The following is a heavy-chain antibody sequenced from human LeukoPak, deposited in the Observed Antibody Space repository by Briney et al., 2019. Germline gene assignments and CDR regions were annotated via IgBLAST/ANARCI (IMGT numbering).Heavy chain of an antibody. CDR3: ARVRTTVTQIMEVDYYMDV. CDR1: GFTFDDYA. D-gene: IGHD4-11*01. CDR2: ISWNSGSI. V-gene: IGHV3-9*01. J-gene: IGHJ6*03. Sequence: PGGSLRLSCAASGFTFDDYAMHWVRQAPGKGLEWVSGISWNSGSIGYADSVKGRVTISRDNAKNSLYLQMNSLRAEDTALYYCARVRTTVTQIMEVDYYMDVWGKGTTVTVSS.